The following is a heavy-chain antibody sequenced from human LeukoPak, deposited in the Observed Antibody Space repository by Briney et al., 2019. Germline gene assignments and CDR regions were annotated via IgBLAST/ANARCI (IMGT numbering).Heavy chain of an antibody. CDR2: INPSGGST. J-gene: IGHJ6*03. V-gene: IGHV1-46*01. CDR3: ARDGLPRRKYTIRGAYYMDV. CDR1: GYTFTSYY. Sequence: ASVKVSCKASGYTFTSYYMHWVRQAPGQGLERMGIINPSGGSTSYAQKFQGRVTMTRDTSTSTVYMELSSLRSEDTAVYYCARDGLPRRKYTIRGAYYMDVWGKGTTVTISS. D-gene: IGHD3-3*01.